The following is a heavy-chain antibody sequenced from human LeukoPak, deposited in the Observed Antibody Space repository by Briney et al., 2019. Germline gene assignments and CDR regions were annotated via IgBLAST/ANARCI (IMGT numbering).Heavy chain of an antibody. CDR2: ISGSGGST. D-gene: IGHD1-26*01. J-gene: IGHJ4*02. Sequence: GGSLRLSCAASGFTLSSFAMNWVRQAPGKGLEWVSAISGSGGSTYYADSVKGRFTISRDNSKNTLYLQMNSLRAEDTAVYYCAKDRDIVGASYFDYWGQGTLVTVSS. CDR1: GFTLSSFA. V-gene: IGHV3-23*01. CDR3: AKDRDIVGASYFDY.